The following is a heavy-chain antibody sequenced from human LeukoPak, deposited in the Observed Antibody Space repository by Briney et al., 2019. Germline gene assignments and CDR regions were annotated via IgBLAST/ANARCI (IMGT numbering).Heavy chain of an antibody. CDR2: LNPNNGDT. Sequence: ASVKVSCKTFGYTFIDYFIHWVRQAPGQGLEWMGRLNPNNGDTYYAQDFQGRVTMTRDTSISTAYMELSRLTSDDTAVYYCARDLSSTSNWEFDYWGQGTLVTVS. CDR3: ARDLSSTSNWEFDY. CDR1: GYTFIDYF. D-gene: IGHD1-1*01. J-gene: IGHJ4*02. V-gene: IGHV1-2*06.